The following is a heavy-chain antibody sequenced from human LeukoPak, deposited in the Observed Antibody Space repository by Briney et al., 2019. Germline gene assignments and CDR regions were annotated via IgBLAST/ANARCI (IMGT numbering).Heavy chain of an antibody. V-gene: IGHV1-2*06. Sequence: ASVKVSCKASGYTFTGYYMHWVRQAPGQGLEWMGRINPNSGGTNYAQKFQGRVTMTRDTSISTAYMELSRLRSDDTAVYYCARDFYAGWLFEYFQHWGQSTLVTVSS. D-gene: IGHD3-22*01. J-gene: IGHJ1*01. CDR1: GYTFTGYY. CDR3: ARDFYAGWLFEYFQH. CDR2: INPNSGGT.